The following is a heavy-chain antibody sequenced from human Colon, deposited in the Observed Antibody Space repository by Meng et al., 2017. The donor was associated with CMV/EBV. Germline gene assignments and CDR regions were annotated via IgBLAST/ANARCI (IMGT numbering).Heavy chain of an antibody. CDR1: GFTFSSYA. CDR3: AKYSSSSLSFES. CDR2: ISYDGSNK. Sequence: GGSLRLSCAASGFTFSSYAMHWVRQAPGKGLEWVAVISYDGSNKYYADSVKGRFTISRDNSKNTLYLQMNSLRAEDTAVYYCAKYSSSSLSFESWGQGTLVTVSS. D-gene: IGHD6-6*01. V-gene: IGHV3-30-3*02. J-gene: IGHJ4*02.